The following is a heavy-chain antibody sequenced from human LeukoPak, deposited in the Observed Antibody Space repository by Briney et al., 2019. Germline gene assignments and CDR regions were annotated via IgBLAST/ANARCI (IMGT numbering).Heavy chain of an antibody. D-gene: IGHD2-2*01. CDR2: FDRKNGDT. Sequence: ASVKVSCKVSGFTLADLSMHWVRQAPGKGLEWVGGFDRKNGDTIYAQRFRGRVTLTEDTSTGTAYMDLSSLSADDTAMYYCATGVFCATTTCPGYQHYYYFMDVWGKGTTVTVSS. CDR1: GFTLADLS. CDR3: ATGVFCATTTCPGYQHYYYFMDV. J-gene: IGHJ6*03. V-gene: IGHV1-24*01.